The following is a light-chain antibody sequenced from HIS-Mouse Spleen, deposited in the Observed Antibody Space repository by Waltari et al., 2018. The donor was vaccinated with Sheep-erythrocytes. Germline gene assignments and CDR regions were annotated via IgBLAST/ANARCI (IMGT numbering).Light chain of an antibody. CDR3: CSYAGSYNHV. CDR2: DVS. V-gene: IGLV2-11*01. J-gene: IGLJ1*01. Sequence: QSALTQPRSVSGSPGQSVTISCTGTSSDVVGYNYVSWYQQHPAKAPKLMIYDVSKRPSGFPDRFSGSKSGNTASLTISGLQAEDEADYYCCSYAGSYNHVFATGTKVTVL. CDR1: SSDVVGYNY.